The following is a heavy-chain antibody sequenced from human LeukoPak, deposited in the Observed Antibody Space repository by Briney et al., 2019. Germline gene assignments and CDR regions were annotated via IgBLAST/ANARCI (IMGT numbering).Heavy chain of an antibody. V-gene: IGHV3-30-3*01. CDR3: ARESSGDYFDY. J-gene: IGHJ4*02. CDR2: ISYDGSNK. D-gene: IGHD3-10*01. Sequence: GGSLRLSCAASGFTFSSYAMHWVRQAPGKGLEWVAVISYDGSNKYYADSVKGRFTISRDNSKNTLYLQMNSLRAEGTAVYYCARESSGDYFDYWGQGTLVTVSS. CDR1: GFTFSSYA.